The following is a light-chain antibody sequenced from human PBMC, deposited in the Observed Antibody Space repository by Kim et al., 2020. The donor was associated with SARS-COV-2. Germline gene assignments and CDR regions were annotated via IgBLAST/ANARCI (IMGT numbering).Light chain of an antibody. CDR3: AAWDDRLWEV. Sequence: QSVLSQPPSVSGTPGQTVTISCSGSDSNVRSNYVYWYQQFPGTAPKLLIYRNNRRPSGVPDRFSGSKSGTTASLAISGLRSEDEADYYCAAWDDRLWEVFGGGTKVTVL. CDR1: DSNVRSNY. J-gene: IGLJ3*02. V-gene: IGLV1-47*01. CDR2: RNN.